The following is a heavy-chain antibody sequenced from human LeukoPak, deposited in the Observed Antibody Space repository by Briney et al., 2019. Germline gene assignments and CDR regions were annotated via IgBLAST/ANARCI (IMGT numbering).Heavy chain of an antibody. Sequence: SVKVSCKASGGTSSTYTITWVRQAPGQGLEWMGGIIPNFRTPNYAQKFQGRVTITTDESTSTAYMELSSLKSDDTAIYYCARVDRYYFYLDVWGKGTTVTVSS. CDR2: IIPNFRTP. J-gene: IGHJ6*03. CDR1: GGTSSTYT. V-gene: IGHV1-69*05. CDR3: ARVDRYYFYLDV.